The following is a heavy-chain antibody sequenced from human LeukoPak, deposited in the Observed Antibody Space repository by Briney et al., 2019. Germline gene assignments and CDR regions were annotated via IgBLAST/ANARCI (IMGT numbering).Heavy chain of an antibody. V-gene: IGHV1-2*06. D-gene: IGHD3-3*01. CDR2: INPNSGGT. Sequence: ASVRVSCKASGYTFTGYYMHWVRQAPGQGLEWMGRINPNSGGTNYAQKFQGRVTMTRDTSISTAYMELSRLRSDDTAVYYCPRVSITIFRVVTALDYWGQGPLVTVSS. CDR1: GYTFTGYY. CDR3: PRVSITIFRVVTALDY. J-gene: IGHJ4*02.